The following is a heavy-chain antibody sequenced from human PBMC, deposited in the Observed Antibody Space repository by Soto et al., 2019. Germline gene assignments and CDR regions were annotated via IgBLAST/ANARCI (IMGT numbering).Heavy chain of an antibody. CDR1: GGSFSGYY. CDR3: ARGPSRYCSSTSCYKADP. V-gene: IGHV4-34*01. Sequence: SETLSLTCAVYGGSFSGYYWSWIRQPPGKGLEWIGEINHSGSTNYNPSLKSRVTISVDTSKNQFSLKLSSVTAADTAVYYCARGPSRYCSSTSCYKADPWGQGTLVTVSS. D-gene: IGHD2-2*02. J-gene: IGHJ5*02. CDR2: INHSGST.